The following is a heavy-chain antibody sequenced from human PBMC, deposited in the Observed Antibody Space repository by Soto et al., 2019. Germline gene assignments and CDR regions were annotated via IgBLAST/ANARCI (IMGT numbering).Heavy chain of an antibody. CDR2: TYYRSKWYN. D-gene: IGHD3-16*01. CDR3: ARGVGTGIWGSFVN. CDR1: GDSVSSNSAA. J-gene: IGHJ4*02. V-gene: IGHV6-1*01. Sequence: SQTLSLTCAISGDSVSSNSAAWNWISQSPSRGLEWLGRTYYRSKWYNDYAVSVKSRITINPDTSKNQFSLQLNSVTPEDTAVYYCARGVGTGIWGSFVNWGQGTLVTVSS.